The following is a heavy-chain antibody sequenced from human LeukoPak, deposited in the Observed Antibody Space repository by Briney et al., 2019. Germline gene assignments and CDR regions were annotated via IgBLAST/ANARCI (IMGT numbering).Heavy chain of an antibody. CDR3: ARARGREYSSSGWFDP. J-gene: IGHJ5*02. CDR2: INHSGST. V-gene: IGHV4-34*01. CDR1: GGSFSGYY. Sequence: TSETLSLTCAVYGGSFSGYYWSWIRQPPGKGLEWIGEINHSGSTNYNPSLKSRVTISVDTSKNQFSLKLSSVTAADTAVYYCARARGREYSSSGWFDPWGQGTLVTVSS. D-gene: IGHD6-6*01.